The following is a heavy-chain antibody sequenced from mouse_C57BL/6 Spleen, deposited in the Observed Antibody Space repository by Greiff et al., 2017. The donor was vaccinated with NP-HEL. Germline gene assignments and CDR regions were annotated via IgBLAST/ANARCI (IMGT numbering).Heavy chain of an antibody. CDR2: IDPSDSYT. J-gene: IGHJ4*01. Sequence: VQLQQPGAELVKPGASVKLSCKASGYTFTSYWMQWVKQRPGQGLEWIGEIDPSDSYTNYNQKFKGKATLTVDTSSSTAYMQLSSLTSEDSSVYYCARSGYAMDYWGQGTSVTVSS. CDR1: GYTFTSYW. CDR3: ARSGYAMDY. V-gene: IGHV1-50*01.